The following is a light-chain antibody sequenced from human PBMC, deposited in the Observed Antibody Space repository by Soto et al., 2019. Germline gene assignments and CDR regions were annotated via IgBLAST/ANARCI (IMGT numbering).Light chain of an antibody. V-gene: IGKV3-15*01. CDR1: QRVNHN. J-gene: IGKJ5*01. Sequence: ERVMTQSPATLSASPGESCTLSCRASQRVNHNEAWYQQKPGQAPRLLIYGARSRATGVPDRFSGSGTGTDFTLTISSLQAEDFGVYFCHQYNNWLPSTFGQGTQLEMK. CDR3: HQYNNWLPST. CDR2: GAR.